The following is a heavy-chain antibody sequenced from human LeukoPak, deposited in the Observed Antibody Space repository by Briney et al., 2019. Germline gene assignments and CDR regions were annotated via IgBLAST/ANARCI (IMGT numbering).Heavy chain of an antibody. D-gene: IGHD6-19*01. Sequence: ASVKVSCKTSGYDFTTYGITWVRQAPGQGLEYMGWIRPSNGNRNYAQKFQDRVTLTTDISTNAVYMEFRSLRSDDTAVYYCARAFSASKSCDYWGQGTLVTVSS. V-gene: IGHV1-18*01. J-gene: IGHJ4*02. CDR2: IRPSNGNR. CDR3: ARAFSASKSCDY. CDR1: GYDFTTYG.